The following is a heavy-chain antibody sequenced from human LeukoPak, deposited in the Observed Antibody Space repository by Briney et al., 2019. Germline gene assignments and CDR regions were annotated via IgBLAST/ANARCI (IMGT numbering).Heavy chain of an antibody. J-gene: IGHJ4*02. D-gene: IGHD3-10*01. CDR3: ARVKRGPRSYFDY. V-gene: IGHV3-11*01. Sequence: GGSLRLSCAASGFTFSDYYMSWIRQAPGKGLEWVSHISSSGSTIYYADSVKGRFTISRDNAKNSLYLQMNSLRAEDTAVYYCARVKRGPRSYFDYWGQGTLVTVSS. CDR1: GFTFSDYY. CDR2: ISSSGSTI.